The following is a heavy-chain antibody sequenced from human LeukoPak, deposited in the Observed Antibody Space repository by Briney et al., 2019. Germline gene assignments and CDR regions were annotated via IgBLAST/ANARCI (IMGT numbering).Heavy chain of an antibody. CDR3: ASIFRFGYGSYSEDY. CDR1: GYTFTAYF. J-gene: IGHJ4*02. D-gene: IGHD5-18*01. CDR2: INPSNGVT. V-gene: IGHV1-2*06. Sequence: ASVKVSCKASGYTFTAYFMHWVRQAPGQGLEWMGRINPSNGVTDYTQKFQDRVTMTRDTSITTVYMELSRLRSDDTAMYYCASIFRFGYGSYSEDYWGQGTLLTX.